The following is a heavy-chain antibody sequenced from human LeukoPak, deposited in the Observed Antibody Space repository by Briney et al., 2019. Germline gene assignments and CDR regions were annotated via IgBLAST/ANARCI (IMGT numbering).Heavy chain of an antibody. J-gene: IGHJ6*02. V-gene: IGHV3-53*04. Sequence: GGSLRLSCAASGFTVSSNYMSWVRQAPGKGLEWVSVIYSGESTYYADSVQGRFTISRHNSKNTVYLQMNSLRAEDTAVYYCARRIKDSGYGEEYYGLDVWGQGTTVTASS. CDR1: GFTVSSNY. D-gene: IGHD3-10*01. CDR2: IYSGEST. CDR3: ARRIKDSGYGEEYYGLDV.